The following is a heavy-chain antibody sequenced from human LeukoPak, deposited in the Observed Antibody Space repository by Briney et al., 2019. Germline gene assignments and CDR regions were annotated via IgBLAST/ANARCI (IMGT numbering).Heavy chain of an antibody. Sequence: GASVKVSCKASGYTFTGCYMHWVRQAPGQGLEWMGWINPNSGGTNYAQKFQGRVTMTRDTSISTAYMELSRLRSDDTAVYYCARDELKYQLLYEEDYYYYMDVWGKGTTVTVSS. CDR2: INPNSGGT. CDR1: GYTFTGCY. CDR3: ARDELKYQLLYEEDYYYYMDV. V-gene: IGHV1-2*02. D-gene: IGHD2-2*02. J-gene: IGHJ6*03.